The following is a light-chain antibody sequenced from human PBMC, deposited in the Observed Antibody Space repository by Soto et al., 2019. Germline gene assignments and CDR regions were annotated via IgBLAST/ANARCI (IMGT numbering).Light chain of an antibody. V-gene: IGKV3-20*01. Sequence: EIVLTQSPGTLSLSPGERATLSCRASQTVDNNYFAWFHQKPGQAPRLLIYGASSRATGIPDRFSGSGSGTDFTLTISRLEPEDFATYYCHQYASSPRTFGQGTKVEIK. CDR3: HQYASSPRT. J-gene: IGKJ1*01. CDR1: QTVDNNY. CDR2: GAS.